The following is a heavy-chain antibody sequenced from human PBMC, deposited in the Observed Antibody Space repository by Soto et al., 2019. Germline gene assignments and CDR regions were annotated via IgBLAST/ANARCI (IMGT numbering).Heavy chain of an antibody. V-gene: IGHV3-23*01. CDR2: ISGSGGST. J-gene: IGHJ4*02. Sequence: GGSMRLSCASSGFTFSSYSMIWVRPAPGKGLEWVSAISGSGGSTYYADSVKGRFTISRDNSKNTLYLQMNSLRAEDTAVYYCAKATAAAGVPSFDSWGQGTLVTAPQ. CDR3: AKATAAAGVPSFDS. D-gene: IGHD6-13*01. CDR1: GFTFSSYS.